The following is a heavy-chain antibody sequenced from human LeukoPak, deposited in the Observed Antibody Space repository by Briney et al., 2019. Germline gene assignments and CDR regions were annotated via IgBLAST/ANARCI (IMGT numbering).Heavy chain of an antibody. CDR3: TKGTIWLPFDY. Sequence: PGRSLRLSCAASGFTFSTYGMHWVRQAPGKGLEWVAIISYEGSNKYYADSVKGRFTISRDNSKNTLYLQMNSLRAEDTAVYYCTKGTIWLPFDYWGQGTLVTVSS. CDR1: GFTFSTYG. CDR2: ISYEGSNK. J-gene: IGHJ4*02. V-gene: IGHV3-30*18. D-gene: IGHD5-18*01.